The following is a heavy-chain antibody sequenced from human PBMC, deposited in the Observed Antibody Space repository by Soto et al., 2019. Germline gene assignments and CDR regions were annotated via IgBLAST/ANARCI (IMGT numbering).Heavy chain of an antibody. V-gene: IGHV3-30*18. Sequence: QVHLMESGGGVVQPGGSLRLSCAASGFTFSDYGMHWVRQAPGKGLEWVGVISYTGNTKYYGASVEGRFTISRDNFKNVVYLDMSSLRPEDTGAYYCAKRGTPGVGDYDWFDPWGQGTLVTVSS. J-gene: IGHJ5*02. CDR1: GFTFSDYG. CDR2: ISYTGNTK. D-gene: IGHD4-17*01. CDR3: AKRGTPGVGDYDWFDP.